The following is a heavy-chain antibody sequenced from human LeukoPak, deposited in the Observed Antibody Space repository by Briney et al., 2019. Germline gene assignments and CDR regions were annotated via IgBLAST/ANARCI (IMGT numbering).Heavy chain of an antibody. D-gene: IGHD6-13*01. CDR2: FDPEDGET. CDR1: GYTLTELS. V-gene: IGHV1-24*01. CDR3: ATLVSLDSSSWYRWFDP. J-gene: IGHJ5*02. Sequence: EASVKVSCKVSGYTLTELSMHRVRQAPGKGLEWMGGFDPEDGETIYAQKFQGRVTMTEDTSTDTAYMELSSLRSEDTAVYYCATLVSLDSSSWYRWFDPWGQGTLVTVSS.